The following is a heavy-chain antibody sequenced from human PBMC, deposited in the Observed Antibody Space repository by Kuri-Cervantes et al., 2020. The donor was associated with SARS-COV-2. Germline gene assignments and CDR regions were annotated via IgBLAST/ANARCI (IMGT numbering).Heavy chain of an antibody. J-gene: IGHJ6*02. CDR2: ISSSSSYI. CDR1: GFTFSSYS. D-gene: IGHD6-13*01. CDR3: ARDRDGYSSSWYGGYYYGMDV. V-gene: IGHV3-21*01. Sequence: GGSLRLSCAASGFTFSSYSMNWVRQAPGKGLEWVSSISSSSSYIYYADSAKGRFTISRDNARNSLYLQMNSLRAEDTAVYYCARDRDGYSSSWYGGYYYGMDVWGQGTTVTVSS.